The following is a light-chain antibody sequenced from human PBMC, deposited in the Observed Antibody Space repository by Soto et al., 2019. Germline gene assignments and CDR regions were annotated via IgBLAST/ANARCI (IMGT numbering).Light chain of an antibody. J-gene: IGKJ5*01. V-gene: IGKV3-11*01. CDR1: QSVGSY. CDR2: DAS. Sequence: EIVLTQSPATLSLSPGERATLSCRASQSVGSYLAWYRQKPGQAPRLLIYDASNRATGIPARFSGSGSGTDFTLTISSLEPEDFAVYYCQQRSNWPPITFGQGTRLEIK. CDR3: QQRSNWPPIT.